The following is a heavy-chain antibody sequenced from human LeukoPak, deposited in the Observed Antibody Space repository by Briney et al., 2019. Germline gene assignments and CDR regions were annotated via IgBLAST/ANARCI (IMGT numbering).Heavy chain of an antibody. V-gene: IGHV1-8*03. Sequence: ASVKVSCKASGYTFTSYDINWVRQATGQGLEWMGWMNPNSGNTGYAQKFQGRVTTTRNTSISAAYMELSSLRSEDTAVYYCARFGLGKHIEVAGIPFDIWGQGTMVTVSS. CDR3: ARFGLGKHIEVAGIPFDI. D-gene: IGHD6-19*01. CDR1: GYTFTSYD. J-gene: IGHJ3*02. CDR2: MNPNSGNT.